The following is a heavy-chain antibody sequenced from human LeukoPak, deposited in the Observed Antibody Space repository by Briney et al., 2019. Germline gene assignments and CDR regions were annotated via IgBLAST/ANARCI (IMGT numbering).Heavy chain of an antibody. CDR1: GFSFSSYW. V-gene: IGHV3-7*01. CDR2: IKQDGSEK. J-gene: IGHJ4*02. CDR3: AKDLDYYGTGTYDTYFDY. D-gene: IGHD3-10*01. Sequence: GGSLRLSCAASGFSFSSYWMSWVRQAPGKGLEWVANIKQDGSEKNYVDSVKGRFTISRDNAKNSLYLQMNSLRAEDTAVYYCAKDLDYYGTGTYDTYFDYWGQGTLVTVSS.